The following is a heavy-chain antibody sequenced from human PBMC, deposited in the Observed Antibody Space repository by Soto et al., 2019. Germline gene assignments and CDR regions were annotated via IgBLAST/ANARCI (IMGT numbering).Heavy chain of an antibody. Sequence: EVQLVESGGDLVQPGGSLRLSCAGSGFTLNSYSMNWVRQAPGKGLEWVSYLSISRSTIYYADSVKGWFTISRDDAKNSLYLQMNSLRDDDTAVYFCVRGRSDSLMDVWGQGTTVTVSS. V-gene: IGHV3-48*02. J-gene: IGHJ6*02. CDR1: GFTLNSYS. CDR3: VRGRSDSLMDV. CDR2: LSISRSTI.